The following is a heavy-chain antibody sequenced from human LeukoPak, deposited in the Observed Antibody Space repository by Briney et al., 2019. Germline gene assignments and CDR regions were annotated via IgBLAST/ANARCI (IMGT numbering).Heavy chain of an antibody. D-gene: IGHD3-10*02. Sequence: GGSLRLSCAASGFTFSSYGMHWVRQAPGKGQEWVAVIWYDGSNKYYADSVKGRFTISRDNSKNTLYLQMNSLRAEDTAVYYCARTRFGEFYFDYWGQGTLVTVSS. CDR1: GFTFSSYG. CDR3: ARTRFGEFYFDY. CDR2: IWYDGSNK. J-gene: IGHJ4*02. V-gene: IGHV3-33*01.